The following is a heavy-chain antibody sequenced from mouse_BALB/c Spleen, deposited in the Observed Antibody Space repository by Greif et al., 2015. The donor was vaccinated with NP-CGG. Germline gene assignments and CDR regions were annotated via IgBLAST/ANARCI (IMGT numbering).Heavy chain of an antibody. CDR3: ARRGDYRYGPRYFDV. Sequence: EVKLVESGGGLVQPGGSLKLSCATSGFTFSDYYMYWVRQTPEKRLEWVAYISNGGGSTYYPDTVKGRFTISRDNAKNTLYLQRSRLKSEDTAMYYCARRGDYRYGPRYFDVWGAGTTVTVSS. V-gene: IGHV5-12*02. D-gene: IGHD2-14*01. CDR2: ISNGGGST. CDR1: GFTFSDYY. J-gene: IGHJ1*01.